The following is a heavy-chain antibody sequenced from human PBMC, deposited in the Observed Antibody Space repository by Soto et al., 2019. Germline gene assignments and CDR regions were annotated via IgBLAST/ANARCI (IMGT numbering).Heavy chain of an antibody. D-gene: IGHD3-3*01. CDR2: ISGSGGST. CDR1: GFTFSSYA. J-gene: IGHJ4*02. Sequence: GGSLRLSCAASGFTFSSYAMSWVRQAPGKGLEWVSAISGSGGSTYYADSVKGRFTISRDNSKNTLYLQMNSLRAEDTVGYYCAKGDGITIFGVVIYWGQGTLVTVSS. V-gene: IGHV3-23*01. CDR3: AKGDGITIFGVVIY.